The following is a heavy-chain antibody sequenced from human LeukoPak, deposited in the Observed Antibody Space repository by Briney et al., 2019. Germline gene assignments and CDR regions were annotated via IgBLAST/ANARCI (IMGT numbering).Heavy chain of an antibody. CDR1: GGTFSSYA. CDR2: NIPIFGTA. V-gene: IGHV1-69*13. D-gene: IGHD3-16*01. Sequence: SVKVSCKASGGTFSSYAISWVRQAPGQGLEWMGGNIPIFGTANYAQKFQGRVTITADESTSTAYMELSSLRSEDTAVYYCARNRGHPGGEYYYSYMDVWGKGTTVTVSS. J-gene: IGHJ6*03. CDR3: ARNRGHPGGEYYYSYMDV.